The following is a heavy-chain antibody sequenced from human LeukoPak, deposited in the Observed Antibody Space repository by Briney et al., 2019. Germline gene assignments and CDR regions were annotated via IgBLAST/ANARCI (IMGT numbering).Heavy chain of an antibody. CDR1: GYTFTSYY. Sequence: ASVKVSCKASGYTFTSYYMHWVRQAPGQGLEWMGIINPSSGSTSYAQKFQGRVTMTRDTSTSTVYMELSSLRSEDTAVYYCARDRPRYCSGGSCYSDFAGMDVWGQGTTVTVSS. J-gene: IGHJ6*02. D-gene: IGHD2-15*01. CDR2: INPSSGST. CDR3: ARDRPRYCSGGSCYSDFAGMDV. V-gene: IGHV1-46*01.